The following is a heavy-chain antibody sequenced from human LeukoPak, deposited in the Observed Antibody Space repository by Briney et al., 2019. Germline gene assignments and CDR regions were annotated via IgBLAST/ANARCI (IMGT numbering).Heavy chain of an antibody. CDR2: INGDGSST. CDR3: ARKSQRDLDY. D-gene: IGHD1-1*01. J-gene: IGHJ4*02. V-gene: IGHV3-74*01. Sequence: GGSLRLSCAASGFTFSSYWMHWVRQAPGKGLVWVARINGDGSSTSYADSVKGRFTISRDNAKNTLYLQMNSLRAEDTAVYYCARKSQRDLDYWGQGTLVTVSS. CDR1: GFTFSSYW.